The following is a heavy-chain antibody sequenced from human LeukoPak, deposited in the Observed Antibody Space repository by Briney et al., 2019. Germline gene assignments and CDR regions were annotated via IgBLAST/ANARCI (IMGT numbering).Heavy chain of an antibody. CDR2: INPSGGST. CDR1: GYTFTSYD. D-gene: IGHD1-26*01. Sequence: ASVTVSCKASGYTFTSYDINWVRQAPGQGLEWMGIINPSGGSTSYAQKFQGRVTMTRDMSTSTVYMELSSLRSEDTAVYYCARDGGIIVGATISDYWGQGTLVTVSS. V-gene: IGHV1-46*01. CDR3: ARDGGIIVGATISDY. J-gene: IGHJ4*02.